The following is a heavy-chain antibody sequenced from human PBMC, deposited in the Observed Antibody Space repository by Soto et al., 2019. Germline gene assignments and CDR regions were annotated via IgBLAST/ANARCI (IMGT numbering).Heavy chain of an antibody. CDR3: ARDTISLPYSSSWEDWYFDL. CDR2: ISAYNGNT. D-gene: IGHD6-13*01. J-gene: IGHJ2*01. V-gene: IGHV1-18*01. CDR1: GYTFTSYG. Sequence: GASVKVSCKASGYTFTSYGISWVRQAPGQGLEWMGWISAYNGNTNYAQKLQGRVTMTTDTSTSTAYMELRSLRSDDTAVYYCARDTISLPYSSSWEDWYFDLWGRGTLVTVSS.